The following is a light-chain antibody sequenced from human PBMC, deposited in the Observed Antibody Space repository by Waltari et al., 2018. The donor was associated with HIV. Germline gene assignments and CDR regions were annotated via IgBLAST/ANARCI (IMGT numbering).Light chain of an antibody. CDR3: LLYYSGARV. V-gene: IGLV7-46*01. Sequence: QAVVTQEPSLTVSPGGKVTLTCGSSIGTVNTSHYPYWFHQKPGQAPRTLIYDTSYKHSWTPARFSGSLLGGKAALTLSGAQPEDEADYYCLLYYSGARVFGGGTRLTVL. CDR1: IGTVNTSHY. CDR2: DTS. J-gene: IGLJ2*01.